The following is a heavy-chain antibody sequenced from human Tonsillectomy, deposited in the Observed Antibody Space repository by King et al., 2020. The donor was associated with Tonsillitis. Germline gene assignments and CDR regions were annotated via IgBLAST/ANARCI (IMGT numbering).Heavy chain of an antibody. J-gene: IGHJ6*02. V-gene: IGHV3-74*01. CDR1: AFTFRSSW. D-gene: IGHD3-3*02. CDR2: IYSDGSST. CDR3: ARELESYSYYGMDV. Sequence: VQLVESGGGLLQPGGSLRLSCAASAFTFRSSWMRWVRQAPGKGLVWVSRIYSDGSSTTYADSVKGRFTISRDNAKDTLYLQMNSLRAEDTAVYYCARELESYSYYGMDVWGQGTTVTVSS.